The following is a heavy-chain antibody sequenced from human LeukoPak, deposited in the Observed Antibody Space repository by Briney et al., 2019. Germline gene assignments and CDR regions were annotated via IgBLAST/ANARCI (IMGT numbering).Heavy chain of an antibody. D-gene: IGHD3-22*01. V-gene: IGHV3-64D*09. CDR2: ISSNGGST. CDR3: VKDHDSSGYYGSFDY. J-gene: IGHJ4*02. Sequence: SGGSLRLSCAASGFTFSSYAMYWVRQAPGKGLEYVSAISSNGGSTNYADSVKGRFTISRDNSKNTLFLQMSSLRTEDTAVYYCVKDHDSSGYYGSFDYWGQGMLVTVSS. CDR1: GFTFSSYA.